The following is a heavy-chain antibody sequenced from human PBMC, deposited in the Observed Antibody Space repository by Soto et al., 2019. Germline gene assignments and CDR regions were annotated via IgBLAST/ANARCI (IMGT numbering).Heavy chain of an antibody. J-gene: IGHJ4*02. V-gene: IGHV3-48*01. D-gene: IGHD4-17*01. CDR2: ISSRSLTI. CDR1: GFTFNNHN. Sequence: EVPLVESGGGLVQPGGSLRLSCAASGFTFNNHNMNWVRQAPGKGLEWVSFISSRSLTIYYADSVKGRFTISRDNNKNSLYLQMNSLRAEDTAVYYCASDLYGDYAKDSWGQGTLVTVSS. CDR3: ASDLYGDYAKDS.